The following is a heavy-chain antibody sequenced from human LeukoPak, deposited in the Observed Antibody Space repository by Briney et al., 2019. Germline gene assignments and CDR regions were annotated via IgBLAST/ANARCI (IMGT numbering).Heavy chain of an antibody. CDR2: LSGSGDRT. J-gene: IGHJ3*02. D-gene: IGHD3-22*01. CDR1: GFTFSSYA. CDR3: AKDSSDYSLDAFDI. Sequence: PGGSLRLSCAASGFTFSSYAMHWVRQAPGKGLEWVSGLSGSGDRTYYADSVKGRFTISRDNSKNTLYLQMNSLRAEDTAVYYCAKDSSDYSLDAFDIWGQGTMVTVSS. V-gene: IGHV3-23*01.